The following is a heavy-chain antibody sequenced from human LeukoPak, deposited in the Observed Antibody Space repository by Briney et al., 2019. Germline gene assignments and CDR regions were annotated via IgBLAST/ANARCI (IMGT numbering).Heavy chain of an antibody. CDR2: INHSGST. V-gene: IGHV4-34*01. J-gene: IGHJ4*02. CDR3: AREGDYGALDY. D-gene: IGHD4-17*01. CDR1: GGSFSGYY. Sequence: TASETLSLTCAVYGGSFSGYYWSWIRQPPGKGLEWIGEINHSGSTNYNPSLKSRVTISVDTSKNQFSLKLSSVTATDTAVYYCAREGDYGALDYWGQGTLVTVSS.